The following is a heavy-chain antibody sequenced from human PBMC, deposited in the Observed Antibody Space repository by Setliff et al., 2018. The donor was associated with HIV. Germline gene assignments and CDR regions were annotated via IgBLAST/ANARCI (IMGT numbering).Heavy chain of an antibody. V-gene: IGHV1-8*02. Sequence: GASVKVSCKASGYTFTSYDINWVRQATGQGLEWMGWMNPNSGNTGYAQKFQGRVTMTRNTSISTAYMELSSLRSEDTAVYYCARGKGVGGVVITGGLDVWGKGTTVTAPQ. CDR3: ARGKGVGGVVITGGLDV. CDR1: GYTFTSYD. J-gene: IGHJ6*04. D-gene: IGHD3-10*01. CDR2: MNPNSGNT.